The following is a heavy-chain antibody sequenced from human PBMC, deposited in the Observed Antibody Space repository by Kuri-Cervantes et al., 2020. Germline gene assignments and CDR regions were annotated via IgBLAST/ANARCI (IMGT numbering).Heavy chain of an antibody. CDR1: GGSVSSGSYY. CDR3: ARQGYCSGGSCKNWFDP. J-gene: IGHJ5*02. V-gene: IGHV4-61*01. Sequence: SETLSLTCTVSGGSVSSGSYYWSWIRQPPGKGLEWIGEINHSGSTNYNPSLKSRVTISVDTSKNQFSLKLSSVTAADTAVYYCARQGYCSGGSCKNWFDPWGQGTLVTVSS. CDR2: INHSGST. D-gene: IGHD2-15*01.